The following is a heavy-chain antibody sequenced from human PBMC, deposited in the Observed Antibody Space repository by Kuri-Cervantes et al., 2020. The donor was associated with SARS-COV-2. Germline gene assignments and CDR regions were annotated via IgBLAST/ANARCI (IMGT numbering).Heavy chain of an antibody. CDR3: TRQDSMIVVTVPFDH. J-gene: IGHJ4*02. Sequence: GSLRLSCTASGGSISSYYWSWIRQPPGKGLEWIGYIYYSGSTNYNPSLKSRVTISVDTSKNQFSLKLSSVTAADTSVYFCTRQDSMIVVTVPFDHWGQGARVTVSS. CDR2: IYYSGST. D-gene: IGHD2-21*02. V-gene: IGHV4-59*08. CDR1: GGSISSYY.